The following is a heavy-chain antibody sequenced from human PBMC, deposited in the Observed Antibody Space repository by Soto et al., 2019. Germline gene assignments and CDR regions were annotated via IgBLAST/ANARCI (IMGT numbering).Heavy chain of an antibody. D-gene: IGHD2-21*02. V-gene: IGHV1-69*02. J-gene: IGHJ6*02. CDR3: ASPIVVATAPENYYYYGMDV. Sequence: SVKVSCKASGGTFSSYTISWVRQAPGQGLEWMGRIISILGIANYAQKFQGRVTITADKSTSTAYMELSSLRSEDTAVYYCASPIVVATAPENYYYYGMDVWGQGTTVTVSS. CDR2: IISILGIA. CDR1: GGTFSSYT.